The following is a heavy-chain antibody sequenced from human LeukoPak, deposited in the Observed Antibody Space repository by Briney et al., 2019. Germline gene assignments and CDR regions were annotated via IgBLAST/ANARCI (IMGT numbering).Heavy chain of an antibody. CDR1: GFTFGGYA. D-gene: IGHD3-22*01. CDR2: IRSKAYGGTT. CDR3: TRGGYYYDSSGYDY. J-gene: IGHJ4*02. Sequence: PGGSLRLSCTASGFTFGGYAMSWFRQAPGKGLEWVGFIRSKAYGGTTEYAASVKGRFTISRDDSKSIAYLQMNSLKTEDTAVYYCTRGGYYYDSSGYDYWGQGTLVTVSS. V-gene: IGHV3-49*03.